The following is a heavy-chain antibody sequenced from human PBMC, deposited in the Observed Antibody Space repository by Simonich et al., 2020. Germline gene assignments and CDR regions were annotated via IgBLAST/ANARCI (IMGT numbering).Heavy chain of an antibody. J-gene: IGHJ4*02. CDR3: ARDTSYYGSGSYYFDY. CDR2: ISSISSDI. Sequence: GGGLVKPGGSLRLSCAASGFTFSSYSMNWVRQAPGKGLEWVSSISSISSDIYYADSVKGRFTISRDNAKNSLYLQMNSLRAEDTAVYYFARDTSYYGSGSYYFDYWGQGTLVTVSS. D-gene: IGHD3-10*01. V-gene: IGHV3-21*01. CDR1: GFTFSSYS.